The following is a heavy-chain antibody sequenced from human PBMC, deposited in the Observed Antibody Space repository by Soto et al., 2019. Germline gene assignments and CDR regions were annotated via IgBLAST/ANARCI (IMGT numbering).Heavy chain of an antibody. CDR2: IIPIFGTA. CDR3: AIGLTGEGNYYYYYGMDV. J-gene: IGHJ6*02. CDR1: GGTFSSYA. Sequence: VQLVQSGAEVKKPGSSVKVSCKASGGTFSSYAISWVRQAPGQGLEWMGGIIPIFGTANYAQKFQGRVTITADEYTSTAYMELSSLRSEDTAVYYCAIGLTGEGNYYYYYGMDVGGQGTTVTVSS. V-gene: IGHV1-69*01. D-gene: IGHD7-27*01.